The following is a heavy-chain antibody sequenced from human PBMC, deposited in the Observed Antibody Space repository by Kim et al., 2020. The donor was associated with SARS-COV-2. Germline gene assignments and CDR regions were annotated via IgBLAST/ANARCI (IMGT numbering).Heavy chain of an antibody. Sequence: LSLTCAASGFTFSSYWMHWVRQAPGKGLVWVSRINSDGSSTSYADSVKGRFTISRDNAKNTLYLQMNSLRAEDTAVYYCARGSGGFDPWGQGTLVTVSS. CDR1: GFTFSSYW. D-gene: IGHD3-16*01. CDR2: INSDGSST. J-gene: IGHJ5*02. V-gene: IGHV3-74*01. CDR3: ARGSGGFDP.